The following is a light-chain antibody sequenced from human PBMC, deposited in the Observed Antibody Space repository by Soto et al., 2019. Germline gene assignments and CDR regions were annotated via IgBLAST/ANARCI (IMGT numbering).Light chain of an antibody. Sequence: SALTQPPSASGSPGQSVTISCTGTSSDVGAYDYFSWYQQHPGKAPKLMIYEINKRPSGVPDRFSGSKSGNTASLTVSGLQAEDEADYYCSSFAGSNNFPYVFGTGTKLTVL. V-gene: IGLV2-8*01. CDR2: EIN. J-gene: IGLJ1*01. CDR1: SSDVGAYDY. CDR3: SSFAGSNNFPYV.